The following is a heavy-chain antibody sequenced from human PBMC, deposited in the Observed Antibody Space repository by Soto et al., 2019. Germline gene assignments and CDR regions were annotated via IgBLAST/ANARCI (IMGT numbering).Heavy chain of an antibody. CDR1: VFTFSSYW. D-gene: IGHD3-22*01. Sequence: GSLRLSGAASVFTFSSYWMSWVRQAPGKGLEWVANIKQDGSEKYYVDSVKGRFTISRDNAKNSLYLQMNSLRAEDTAVYYCAREFDSSGYPPFDYWGQGTLVTVSS. CDR3: AREFDSSGYPPFDY. CDR2: IKQDGSEK. V-gene: IGHV3-7*03. J-gene: IGHJ4*02.